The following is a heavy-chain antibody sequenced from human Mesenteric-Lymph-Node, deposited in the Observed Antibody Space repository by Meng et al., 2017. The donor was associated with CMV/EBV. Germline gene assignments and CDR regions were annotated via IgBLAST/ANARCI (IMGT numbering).Heavy chain of an antibody. CDR3: AKSRSSTPGIVDD. J-gene: IGHJ4*02. CDR2: IYGTGIT. Sequence: QVQVEDVGPGLVKSLGTLSPTCIASGVSVTSGAYDWSWIRQSPGKGLEWIGYIYGTGITIYNPSLKSRVTILLETSKNQFSLKLNSVTTADTAVYYCAKSRSSTPGIVDDWGQGTLVTVSS. CDR1: GVSVTSGAYD. D-gene: IGHD2/OR15-2a*01. V-gene: IGHV4-61*08.